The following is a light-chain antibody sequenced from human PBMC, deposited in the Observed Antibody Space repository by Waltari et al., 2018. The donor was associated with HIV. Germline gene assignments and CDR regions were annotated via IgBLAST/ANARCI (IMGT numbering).Light chain of an antibody. J-gene: IGLJ2*01. CDR3: AAWDVSLRGLV. CDR1: SANIGRNS. V-gene: IGLV1-47*01. Sequence: QAALTQPPSASGTPGQRVTISCSGGSANIGRNSVSWFQQVPGTAPKPLIYKDNQRPSGVPDRFSASKSGTSASLAISGLRSEDEADYYGAAWDVSLRGLVFGGGTKLTVL. CDR2: KDN.